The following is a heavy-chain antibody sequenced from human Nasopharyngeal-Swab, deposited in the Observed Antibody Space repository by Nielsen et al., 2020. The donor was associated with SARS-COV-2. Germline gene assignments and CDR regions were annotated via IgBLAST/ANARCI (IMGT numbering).Heavy chain of an antibody. CDR3: ASEHPAEYALDV. CDR2: ISGSSGTI. J-gene: IGHJ6*02. V-gene: IGHV3-48*04. CDR1: GFSGYD. Sequence: GESLKISCAVSGFSGYDMNWVRQAPGKGLEWLSYISGSSGTIYYADSVKGRFTISRDNAKKSLFLQMNSLRAEDTAMYYCASEHPAEYALDVWGLGTTVTVS.